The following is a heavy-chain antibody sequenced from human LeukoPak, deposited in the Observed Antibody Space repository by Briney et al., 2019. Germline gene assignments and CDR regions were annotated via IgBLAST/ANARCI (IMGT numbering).Heavy chain of an antibody. CDR3: AREESASGSWFDY. CDR1: GYTFTSYD. V-gene: IGHV1-8*03. J-gene: IGHJ4*02. D-gene: IGHD1-26*01. Sequence: ASVKVSCKASGYTFTSYDINWVRQATGQGLEWMGWMNPNSGNTGYAQKFQGRVTITRNTSISTAYMDLSSLRSEDTAVYYCAREESASGSWFDYWGQGTLVTVSS. CDR2: MNPNSGNT.